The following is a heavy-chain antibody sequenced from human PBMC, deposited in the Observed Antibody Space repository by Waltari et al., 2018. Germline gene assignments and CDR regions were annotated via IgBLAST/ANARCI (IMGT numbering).Heavy chain of an antibody. CDR2: IYTSGST. CDR1: GGSISSYY. J-gene: IGHJ6*02. CDR3: ARGATTVTGWDYYYYYGMDV. V-gene: IGHV4-4*07. D-gene: IGHD4-17*01. Sequence: QVQLQESGPGLVKPSETLSLTCTVSGGSISSYYWSWIRQPAGKGLEWIGRIYTSGSTNYNPSLKSRVTISVDKSKNQFSLKLSSVTAADTAVYYCARGATTVTGWDYYYYYGMDVWGQGTTVTVSS.